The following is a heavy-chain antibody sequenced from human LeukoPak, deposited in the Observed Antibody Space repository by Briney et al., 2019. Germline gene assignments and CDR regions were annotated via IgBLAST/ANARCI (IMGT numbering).Heavy chain of an antibody. CDR3: AKGSTGSFLTDY. CDR1: GFTFDDYA. D-gene: IGHD1-26*01. J-gene: IGHJ4*02. Sequence: GRSLRLSCAASGFTFDDYAMHWVRQAPGKGLEWVSGISWNSGSIGYADSVKGRFTISRDNAKESLFLQMNSLRAEDTALYYCAKGSTGSFLTDYWGQGTLVTVSS. V-gene: IGHV3-9*01. CDR2: ISWNSGSI.